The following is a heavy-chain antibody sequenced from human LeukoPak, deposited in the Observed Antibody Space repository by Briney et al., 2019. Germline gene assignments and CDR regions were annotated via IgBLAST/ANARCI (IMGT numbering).Heavy chain of an antibody. CDR2: ISSSSSYI. CDR3: ARDRDYYDSSGLNWFDP. J-gene: IGHJ5*02. Sequence: GGSLRLSCAASGFPFSSYSMNWVRQAPGKGLEWVSSISSSSSYIYYADSVKGRFTISRDNAKNSLYLQMNSLRAEDTAVYYCARDRDYYDSSGLNWFDPWGQGTLVTVSS. D-gene: IGHD3-22*01. V-gene: IGHV3-21*01. CDR1: GFPFSSYS.